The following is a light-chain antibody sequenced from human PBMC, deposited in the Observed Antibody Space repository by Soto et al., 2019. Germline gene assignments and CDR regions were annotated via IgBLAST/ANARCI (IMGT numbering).Light chain of an antibody. CDR1: SSDVGGYNY. CDR2: DVS. V-gene: IGLV2-14*01. J-gene: IGLJ1*01. Sequence: QSVLTQPASVSGSPGQTITISCTGTSSDVGGYNYVSWYQQHPGKAPKLMIYDVSNRPSGVSNRFSGSKSGNTAFLTISGLQAEDEADYYCSSYTSSSTRGFGTGSKVTVL. CDR3: SSYTSSSTRG.